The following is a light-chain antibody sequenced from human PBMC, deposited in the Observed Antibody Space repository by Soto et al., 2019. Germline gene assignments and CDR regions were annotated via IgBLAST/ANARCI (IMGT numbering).Light chain of an antibody. CDR3: AVWDNSMTAWV. CDR1: KNDIGVYDF. J-gene: IGLJ3*02. V-gene: IGLV2-8*01. CDR2: EVV. Sequence: QSALTQSPSASGSPGQSVTISCTGTKNDIGVYDFVSWYQHHPGKAPRLIIYEVVQRPSGVPDRFFGSKSDTSASLAITGLRSEDEAHYYCAVWDNSMTAWVFGGGTKVTVL.